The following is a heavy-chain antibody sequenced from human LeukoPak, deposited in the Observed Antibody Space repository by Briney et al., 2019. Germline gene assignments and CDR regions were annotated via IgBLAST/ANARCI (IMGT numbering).Heavy chain of an antibody. CDR3: AKAERWLQITLDC. CDR2: IRSDETNK. Sequence: GGSLRLSCAASGFTFSSCGMHWVRQAPGKGLEWVAFIRSDETNKYYADSVKGRFTISRDNSKNTLYLQMNSLRAEDTAVYYCAKAERWLQITLDCWGQGTLVTVSS. V-gene: IGHV3-30*02. D-gene: IGHD5-24*01. CDR1: GFTFSSCG. J-gene: IGHJ4*02.